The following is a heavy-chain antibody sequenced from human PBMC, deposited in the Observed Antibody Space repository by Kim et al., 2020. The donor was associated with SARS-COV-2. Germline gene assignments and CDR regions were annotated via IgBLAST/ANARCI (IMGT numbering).Heavy chain of an antibody. V-gene: IGHV4-39*01. Sequence: SETLSLTCTVSGGSISSSSYYWGWIRQPPGKGLEWIGSIYYSGSTYYNPSLKSRVTISVDTSKNQFSLKLSSVTAADTVVYYCARDILTGYSHYFDYWGQGTLVTVSS. CDR2: IYYSGST. D-gene: IGHD3-9*01. CDR1: GGSISSSSYY. J-gene: IGHJ4*02. CDR3: ARDILTGYSHYFDY.